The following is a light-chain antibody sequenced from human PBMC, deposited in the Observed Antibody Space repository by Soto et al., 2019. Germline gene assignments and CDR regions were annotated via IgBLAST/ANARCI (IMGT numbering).Light chain of an antibody. CDR3: QQCGSSSFT. CDR2: GAS. V-gene: IGKV3-20*01. J-gene: IGKJ3*01. Sequence: EIVLTQSPGTLPLSPGERATLSCRASQSVSSSYLAWYQQKPGQAPRLLIYGASSRATGIPDRFSGSGSGTDFTLTISRLEPEDFAVYYCQQCGSSSFTFGPGTKVEIK. CDR1: QSVSSSY.